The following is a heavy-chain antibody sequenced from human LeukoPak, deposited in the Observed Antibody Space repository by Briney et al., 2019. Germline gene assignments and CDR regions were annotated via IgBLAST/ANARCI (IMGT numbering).Heavy chain of an antibody. CDR3: ARDVGFYYYDSSGYYFDY. CDR2: ISAYNRNT. V-gene: IGHV1-18*01. Sequence: ASVKVSCNASGYTFTSYGISSFGQAPGHGLEWMGWISAYNRNTNYAQKLQGRVTMTTETSKSTAYMELRSLRSDDTAVYYCARDVGFYYYDSSGYYFDYWGQGTLVTVSS. D-gene: IGHD3-22*01. CDR1: GYTFTSYG. J-gene: IGHJ4*02.